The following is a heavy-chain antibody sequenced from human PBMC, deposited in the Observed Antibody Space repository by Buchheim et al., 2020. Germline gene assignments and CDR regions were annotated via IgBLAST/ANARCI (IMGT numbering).Heavy chain of an antibody. D-gene: IGHD3-10*01. CDR1: GGSISSGGYS. CDR3: ARGHVLLWFGEYLGGFDP. J-gene: IGHJ5*02. V-gene: IGHV4-30-2*01. Sequence: QLQLQESGSGLVKPSQTLSLTCAVSGGSISSGGYSWSWIRQPPGKGLEWIVYIYHSGSTYYNPSLKSRVTISVDRSKNKFSLKLSSVTAADTAVYYCARGHVLLWFGEYLGGFDPWGQGTL. CDR2: IYHSGST.